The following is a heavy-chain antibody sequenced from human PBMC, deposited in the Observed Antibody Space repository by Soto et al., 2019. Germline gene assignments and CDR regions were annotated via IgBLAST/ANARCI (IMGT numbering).Heavy chain of an antibody. CDR2: INPNSGGT. D-gene: IGHD3-3*01. J-gene: IGHJ6*02. CDR3: ARGTLYDFWSGSPLGYYGMDV. CDR1: GYTFTGYY. Sequence: ASLKVCCKASGYTFTGYYMHWVRQAPGQGLEWMGWINPNSGGTNYAQKFQGWVTMTRDTSISTAYMELSRLRSDDTAVYYCARGTLYDFWSGSPLGYYGMDVWGQGTTVTVSS. V-gene: IGHV1-2*04.